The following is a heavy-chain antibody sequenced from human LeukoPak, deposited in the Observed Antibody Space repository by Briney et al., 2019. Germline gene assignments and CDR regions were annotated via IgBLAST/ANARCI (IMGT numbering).Heavy chain of an antibody. Sequence: HAGGSLRLSCAASGFTFDDYAMHWVRQAPGKGLEWVSGISWNSGNIGYADSVKGRFTISRDNAKNSLFLQMNSLRAEDTALYYCAKDYCSSTTCYYNCWGQGTLVTVSS. CDR1: GFTFDDYA. J-gene: IGHJ4*02. V-gene: IGHV3-9*01. CDR3: AKDYCSSTTCYYNC. CDR2: ISWNSGNI. D-gene: IGHD2-2*01.